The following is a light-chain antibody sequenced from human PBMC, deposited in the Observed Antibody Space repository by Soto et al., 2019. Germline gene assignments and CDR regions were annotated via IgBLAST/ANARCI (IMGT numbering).Light chain of an antibody. V-gene: IGLV2-14*03. CDR1: SSDVGDYNY. Sequence: QSALTQPASVSGSPGQSITISCTGSSSDVGDYNYVSWYQQHPGEAPKLMLFDVGNRPSGVSNRFSGSKSGNTASLIISGLQAEDEADYYCSSYTTSSPWVFGGGTKLTVL. CDR2: DVG. J-gene: IGLJ3*02. CDR3: SSYTTSSPWV.